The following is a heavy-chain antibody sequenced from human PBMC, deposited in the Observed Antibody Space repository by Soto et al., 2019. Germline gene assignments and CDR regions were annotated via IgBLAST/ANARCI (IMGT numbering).Heavy chain of an antibody. CDR3: ARGRLSGYGGYDSRVTAPYYFDY. Sequence: SVKVSCKASGGIFNNYAISWVRQAPGQGLEWMGGIIPVFGTTNYAQKFQGRITITADESTSTAYMEMSSLRSEDTAVYYCARGRLSGYGGYDSRVTAPYYFDYWGRGTLVTVSS. V-gene: IGHV1-69*13. J-gene: IGHJ4*02. CDR1: GGIFNNYA. CDR2: IIPVFGTT. D-gene: IGHD5-12*01.